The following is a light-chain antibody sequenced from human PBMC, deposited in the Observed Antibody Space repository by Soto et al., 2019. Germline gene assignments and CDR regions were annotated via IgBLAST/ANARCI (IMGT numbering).Light chain of an antibody. V-gene: IGLV2-14*01. CDR1: SGDVGGYNY. CDR2: GVS. CDR3: SSYTGSSTLK. Sequence: QSALTQPASVSGSPGQSITISCTGTSGDVGGYNYVSWYQQHPGRAPKLLIYGVSNRPSGISTRFAGSRSGNTASLTISGLQAEDEADYYCSSYTGSSTLKFGGGTKVTVL. J-gene: IGLJ3*02.